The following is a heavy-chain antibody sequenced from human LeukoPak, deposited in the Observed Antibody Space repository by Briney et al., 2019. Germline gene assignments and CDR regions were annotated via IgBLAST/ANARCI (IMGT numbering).Heavy chain of an antibody. Sequence: SETLSLTCTVSGGSISSSSYYWGWIRQPPGKGLEWIGSIYYSGSTYYNPSLKSRVTISVDTSKNQFSLKLSSVTAADTAVYYCARDAYGSGSHPTPYYYYYYMDVWGKGTTVTISS. V-gene: IGHV4-39*07. CDR1: GGSISSSSYY. CDR3: ARDAYGSGSHPTPYYYYYYMDV. J-gene: IGHJ6*03. D-gene: IGHD3-10*01. CDR2: IYYSGST.